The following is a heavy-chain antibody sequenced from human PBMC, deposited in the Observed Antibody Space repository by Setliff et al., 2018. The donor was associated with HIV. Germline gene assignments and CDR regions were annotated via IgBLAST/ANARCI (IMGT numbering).Heavy chain of an antibody. CDR3: ARLSIPAYYYMDV. D-gene: IGHD2-21*01. V-gene: IGHV1-69*10. CDR2: IIPILGIA. CDR1: GGTFSSYA. Sequence: SVKVSCKASGGTFSSYAISWVRQAPGQGLEWMGGIIPILGIANYAQKFQGRVTMTTVTSTSTAYMELRSLRSDDTAVYYCARLSIPAYYYMDVWGKGTTVTVSS. J-gene: IGHJ6*03.